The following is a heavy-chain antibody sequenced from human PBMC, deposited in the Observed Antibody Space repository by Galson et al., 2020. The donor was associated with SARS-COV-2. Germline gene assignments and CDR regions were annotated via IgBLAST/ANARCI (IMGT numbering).Heavy chain of an antibody. V-gene: IGHV1-24*01. D-gene: IGHD2-15*01. CDR2: FDPEDGET. CDR1: GYTLTELS. Sequence: ASVKVSCKVSGYTLTELSMHWVRQAPGKGLEWMGGFDPEDGETIYAQKFQGRVTMTEDTSTDTAYMELSSLRSEDTAVYYCATGPSYCSGGSCSLYNWFDPWGQGTLVTVSS. J-gene: IGHJ5*02. CDR3: ATGPSYCSGGSCSLYNWFDP.